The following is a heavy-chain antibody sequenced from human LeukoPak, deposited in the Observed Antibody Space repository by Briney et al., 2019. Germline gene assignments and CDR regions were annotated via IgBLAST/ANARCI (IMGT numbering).Heavy chain of an antibody. J-gene: IGHJ4*02. CDR1: GGTFSNYA. CDR3: AREYDLVTGLDY. D-gene: IGHD3-9*01. CDR2: IITIFGTV. Sequence: ASVKVSCKGSGGTFSNYAISWVRQAPGQGLEWMGGIITIFGTVNYAQKFQGRVTITADKSTSTAYMELSSLRSEDTAVYYCAREYDLVTGLDYWGQGTLVTVSS. V-gene: IGHV1-69*06.